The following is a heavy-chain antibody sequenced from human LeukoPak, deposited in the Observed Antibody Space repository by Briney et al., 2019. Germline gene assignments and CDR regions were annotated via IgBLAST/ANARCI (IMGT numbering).Heavy chain of an antibody. J-gene: IGHJ5*02. Sequence: GASVKVSCTASGYTFTTYGLSWVRQAPGQGLEWMGWISVYNGNTDYAQKFQGRVTMTTDTSTSTAYMELRSLGSDDTAVYYCARDREAARPNWFDPWGQGTLVTVSS. CDR2: ISVYNGNT. CDR1: GYTFTTYG. CDR3: ARDREAARPNWFDP. V-gene: IGHV1-18*01. D-gene: IGHD6-6*01.